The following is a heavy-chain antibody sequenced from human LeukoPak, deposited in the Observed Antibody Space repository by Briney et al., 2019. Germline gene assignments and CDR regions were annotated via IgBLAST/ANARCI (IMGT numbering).Heavy chain of an antibody. CDR2: INPNSGGT. CDR3: ARSYSSGWYDHLDY. CDR1: GYTFTNYG. D-gene: IGHD6-19*01. J-gene: IGHJ4*02. Sequence: ASVKVSCKASGYTFTNYGLSWVRQAPGQGLEWMGWINPNSGGTNYAQKFQGWVTMTRDTSISTAYMELSRLRSDDTAVYYCARSYSSGWYDHLDYWGQGTLVTVSS. V-gene: IGHV1-2*04.